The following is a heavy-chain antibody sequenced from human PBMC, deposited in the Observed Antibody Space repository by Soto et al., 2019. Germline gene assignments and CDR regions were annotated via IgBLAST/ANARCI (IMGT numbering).Heavy chain of an antibody. J-gene: IGHJ5*02. CDR1: GFSLSGYG. Sequence: GGSLRLSCEVSGFSLSGYGMHWVRQAPGKGLEWVAVIWYEGITKNYADSVKGRFTISRDSSKNMVYLQMDSLKVEDTAVYYCARDVDRTSHLNWFDPWGQGVMVTVSS. V-gene: IGHV3-33*01. CDR2: IWYEGITK. CDR3: ARDVDRTSHLNWFDP. D-gene: IGHD5-12*01.